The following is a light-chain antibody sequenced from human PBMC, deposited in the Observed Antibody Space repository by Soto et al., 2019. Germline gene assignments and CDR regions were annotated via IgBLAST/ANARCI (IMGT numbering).Light chain of an antibody. CDR3: SSYTSSSTSRV. Sequence: QPVLTQTPSASGTPGQRVTISCSGSNSNIESNYVYWYQQFPRTAPKLLIYKDDQRPSGVPDRFSGSKSGASVSLAISGLRSEDEADYYCSSYTSSSTSRVFGGGTKVTVL. J-gene: IGLJ2*01. CDR2: KDD. V-gene: IGLV1-47*01. CDR1: NSNIESNY.